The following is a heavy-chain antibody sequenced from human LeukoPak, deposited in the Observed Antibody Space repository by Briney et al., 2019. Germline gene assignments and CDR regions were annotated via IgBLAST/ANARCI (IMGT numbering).Heavy chain of an antibody. CDR2: IRYDGGNK. J-gene: IGHJ6*03. D-gene: IGHD1-26*01. Sequence: GGSLRLSCAASGFTFSTYVMHWVRQAPGKGLEWVAFIRYDGGNKYYADSVKGRFTISRDNSKHTLYLQMNSLRTEDTAVYYCAKEGGSYYSYYYYMDVWGKGTTVTVSS. CDR3: AKEGGSYYSYYYYMDV. CDR1: GFTFSTYV. V-gene: IGHV3-30*02.